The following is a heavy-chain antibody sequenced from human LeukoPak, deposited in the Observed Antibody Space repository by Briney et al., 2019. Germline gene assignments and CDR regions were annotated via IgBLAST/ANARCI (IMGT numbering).Heavy chain of an antibody. Sequence: GGSLRLSCAASGFTFSSYWMHWVRQAPGKGLVWVSRINSDGSTINYADSVKGRFTISRDNAKNTLYPQMDSLRAEDTAVYYCTRETVVVATASLGYWGLGTLVTVSS. CDR1: GFTFSSYW. J-gene: IGHJ4*02. CDR3: TRETVVVATASLGY. D-gene: IGHD2-2*01. CDR2: INSDGSTI. V-gene: IGHV3-74*01.